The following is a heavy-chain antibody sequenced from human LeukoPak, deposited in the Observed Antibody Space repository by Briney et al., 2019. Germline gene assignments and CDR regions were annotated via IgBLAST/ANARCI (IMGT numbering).Heavy chain of an antibody. V-gene: IGHV3-7*01. D-gene: IGHD6-13*01. CDR1: GFTFSSYW. CDR2: IKQDGSEK. J-gene: IGHJ4*02. Sequence: GGSLRLSCAASGFTFSSYWMSWVRQAPGKGLEWVANIKQDGSEKYYVDSVKGRFTISRDNAKNSLYLQMNSLRAENTAVYYCARDGYSSSWYADYWGQGTLVTVSS. CDR3: ARDGYSSSWYADY.